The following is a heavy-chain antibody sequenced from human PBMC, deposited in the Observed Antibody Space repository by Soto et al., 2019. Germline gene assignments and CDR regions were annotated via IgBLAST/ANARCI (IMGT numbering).Heavy chain of an antibody. D-gene: IGHD2-21*02. J-gene: IGHJ6*02. Sequence: QVQLQESGPGLVKPSQTLSLTCTVSGGSISSGGYYWSWIRQRPGKGLEWIWYIYYSGSTYYNPSLQRRVTISVDPAKNQFSLKLSPVTAADTAVYYCARVCGDDCHNGMDVWGQGTTVTVSS. CDR2: IYYSGST. CDR3: ARVCGDDCHNGMDV. CDR1: GGSISSGGYY. V-gene: IGHV4-31*03.